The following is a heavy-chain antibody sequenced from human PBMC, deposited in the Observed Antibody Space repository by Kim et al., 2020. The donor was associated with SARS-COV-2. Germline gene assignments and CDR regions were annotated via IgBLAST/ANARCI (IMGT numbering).Heavy chain of an antibody. Sequence: GGSLRLSCDASGFTFMNYAMTCVRQAPGKGLEWVSAISGSGGSTDYVDSVRGRLTISRDTSKNTVYLQLNSLRAEDTAVYFCAKSVGEYYYYYGLDVWG. CDR1: GFTFMNYA. CDR2: ISGSGGST. V-gene: IGHV3-23*01. J-gene: IGHJ6*02. CDR3: AKSVGEYYYYYGLDV. D-gene: IGHD3-10*01.